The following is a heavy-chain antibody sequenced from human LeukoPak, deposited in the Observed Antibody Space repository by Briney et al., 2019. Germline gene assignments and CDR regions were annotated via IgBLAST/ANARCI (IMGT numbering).Heavy chain of an antibody. V-gene: IGHV3-30-3*01. Sequence: GGSLRLSCAASGFIFSGHVMHWVRQAPGKGLEWVSLISYDGSNKDYADSVKGRFTISRDNSKNTLYLQMNSLRAEDTAVYYCAKDRYSSVITPFDYWGQGTLVTVSS. J-gene: IGHJ4*02. CDR3: AKDRYSSVITPFDY. CDR2: ISYDGSNK. CDR1: GFIFSGHV. D-gene: IGHD6-19*01.